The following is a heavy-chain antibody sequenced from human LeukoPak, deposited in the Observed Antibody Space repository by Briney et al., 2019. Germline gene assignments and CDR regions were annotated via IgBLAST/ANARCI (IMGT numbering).Heavy chain of an antibody. Sequence: SGGSLRLSCEASGFTFSDYSMNWVRQAPGKGLEWVSYINIYSTSIYYADSVKGRFTISRDNAKNSVYLQMNSLRAEDTAVYYCARPRLDYNTFHYWGQGALVTVSS. CDR2: INIYSTSI. D-gene: IGHD4-11*01. J-gene: IGHJ4*02. V-gene: IGHV3-48*01. CDR3: ARPRLDYNTFHY. CDR1: GFTFSDYS.